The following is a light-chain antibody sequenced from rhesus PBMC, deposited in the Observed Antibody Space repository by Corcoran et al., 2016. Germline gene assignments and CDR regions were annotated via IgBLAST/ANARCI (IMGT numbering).Light chain of an antibody. CDR2: AAS. Sequence: DIQMTQSPSSLSASVGDRVTITCRASQGISDYLSWYQQKPGKAPKRLIYAASSLESGGPSRFSGSGSGTEFTLTISSLQPEDFAAYYCLQGYSTPFTFGPGTKLDIK. CDR1: QGISDY. CDR3: LQGYSTPFT. J-gene: IGKJ3*01. V-gene: IGKV1-36*02.